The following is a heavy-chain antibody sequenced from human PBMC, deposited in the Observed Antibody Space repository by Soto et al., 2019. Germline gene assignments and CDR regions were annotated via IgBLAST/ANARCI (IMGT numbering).Heavy chain of an antibody. CDR1: GLMLSGSA. CDR2: IRSKPNGYAT. V-gene: IGHV3-73*02. J-gene: IGHJ4*02. Sequence: ELQLVESGGGLVQLGGSLKLSCATSGLMLSGSAMHWVRQAAGKGLEWVGRIRSKPNGYATVYAASVTGRFTISRDDSKNTAYLEMDSLKTEDTAVYYCVSSRGLYAWLFNYWGQGTLVTVSS. CDR3: VSSRGLYAWLFNY. D-gene: IGHD3-22*01.